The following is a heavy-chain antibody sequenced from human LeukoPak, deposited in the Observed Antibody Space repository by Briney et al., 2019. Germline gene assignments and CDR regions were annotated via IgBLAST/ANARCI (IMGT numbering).Heavy chain of an antibody. Sequence: PSETLSLTCTVSGCSINSYYWSWIRQPPGKGREGIGYIYYSGITNYNPSLKSPGTISVDTSTNQFSLKLTSVTAADTALYYCARSSLLDAFDIWGQGTMVTVSS. J-gene: IGHJ3*02. CDR1: GCSINSYY. V-gene: IGHV4-59*01. D-gene: IGHD3-10*01. CDR2: IYYSGIT. CDR3: ARSSLLDAFDI.